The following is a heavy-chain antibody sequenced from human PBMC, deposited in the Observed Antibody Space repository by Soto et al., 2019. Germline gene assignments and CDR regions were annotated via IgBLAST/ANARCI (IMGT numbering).Heavy chain of an antibody. CDR1: GFTFISYA. Sequence: EVQLLESGGGLVQPGGSLRLSCVGSGFTFISYAMNWVRQAPGKGLEWVSGISGGGDRTFDADSVKGRFTISRDNSKNTVNLRMNSLRADDTAVYYCARKVLGSTSRTDEWYFDLWGRGTLVTVSS. CDR2: ISGGGDRT. V-gene: IGHV3-23*01. J-gene: IGHJ2*01. CDR3: ARKVLGSTSRTDEWYFDL. D-gene: IGHD2-2*01.